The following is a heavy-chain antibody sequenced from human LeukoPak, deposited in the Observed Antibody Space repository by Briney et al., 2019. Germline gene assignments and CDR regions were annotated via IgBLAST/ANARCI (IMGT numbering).Heavy chain of an antibody. D-gene: IGHD2-2*01. CDR1: GGSFSGYY. Sequence: SETLSLTCAVYGGSFSGYYWSWIRQPPGKGLEWIGEINHSGSTNYNPSLKSRVTISVDTSKNQFSLKLSSVTAADTAVYYCARGEVRCSSTSCYVGWFDPWGQGTVVTVSS. CDR3: ARGEVRCSSTSCYVGWFDP. J-gene: IGHJ5*02. V-gene: IGHV4-34*01. CDR2: INHSGST.